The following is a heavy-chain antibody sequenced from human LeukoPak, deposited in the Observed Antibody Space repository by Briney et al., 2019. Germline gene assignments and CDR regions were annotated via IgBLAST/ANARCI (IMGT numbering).Heavy chain of an antibody. V-gene: IGHV1-46*01. D-gene: IGHD5-24*01. CDR3: ASHYGGGLHPIDY. CDR2: INPSGGST. Sequence: ASVKVSCKASGYTFTSYYMHWVRQAPGQGLEWMGIINPSGGSTSYAQKFQGRVTMTRDTSISTAYMELSRLRSDDTAVYYCASHYGGGLHPIDYWGQGTLVTVSS. J-gene: IGHJ4*02. CDR1: GYTFTSYY.